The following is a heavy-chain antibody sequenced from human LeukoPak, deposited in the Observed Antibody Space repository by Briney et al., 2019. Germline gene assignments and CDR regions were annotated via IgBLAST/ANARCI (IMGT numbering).Heavy chain of an antibody. CDR1: GFTFNTHW. D-gene: IGHD2-2*01. CDR2: ISPDGGAE. CDR3: SGRSGFSSIY. V-gene: IGHV3-7*01. Sequence: GGSLRLSCKASGFTFNTHWMNWVHHAPGKGLEWMANISPDGGAEVYVDSVKGRFTISRDNAKNSVYLQMNNVRAEDTGVYYCSGRSGFSSIYWGQGILVTVSS. J-gene: IGHJ4*02.